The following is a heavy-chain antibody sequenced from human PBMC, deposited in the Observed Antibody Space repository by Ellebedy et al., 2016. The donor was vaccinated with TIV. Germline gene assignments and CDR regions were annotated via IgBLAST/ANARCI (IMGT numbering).Heavy chain of an antibody. D-gene: IGHD3-10*01. J-gene: IGHJ4*02. CDR2: FYSSGST. CDR1: GVSVNSANYY. V-gene: IGHV4-61*01. CDR3: SGAYGRATPKY. Sequence: MPSETLSLTCTVSGVSVNSANYYWTWIRQPPGKGLEWIGYFYSSGSTHYKPSLKSRVAISVDTSKNQFSLKLSSVIAADTAVYFCSGAYGRATPKYWGQGTLVTVSS.